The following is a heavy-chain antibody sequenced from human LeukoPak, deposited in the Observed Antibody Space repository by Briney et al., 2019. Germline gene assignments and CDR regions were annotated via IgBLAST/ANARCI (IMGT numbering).Heavy chain of an antibody. J-gene: IGHJ4*02. D-gene: IGHD2-2*01. V-gene: IGHV3-23*01. Sequence: PSETLSLTCAVYGGSFSGYFWSWVRQAPGKGLEWVSAISGSGGSTYYADSVKGRFTISRDNSKNTLYLQMNSLRAEDTAVYYCAKDQSTSCSFDYWGQGTLVTVSS. CDR2: ISGSGGST. CDR1: GGSFSGYF. CDR3: AKDQSTSCSFDY.